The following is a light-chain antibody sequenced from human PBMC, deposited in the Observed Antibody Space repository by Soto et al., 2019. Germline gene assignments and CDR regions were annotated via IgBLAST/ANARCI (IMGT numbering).Light chain of an antibody. CDR1: QSVRSFY. V-gene: IGKV3-20*01. CDR3: QQYNKWSSIT. Sequence: IVLTQSPGTLSLSPGEIVTLSCRASQSVRSFYLAWYQQKPGQSPRLLIYGASSRAAGIPDRFSGSGSGTDFTLTISSLQSEDFAVYYCQQYNKWSSITFGQGTRLEIK. CDR2: GAS. J-gene: IGKJ5*01.